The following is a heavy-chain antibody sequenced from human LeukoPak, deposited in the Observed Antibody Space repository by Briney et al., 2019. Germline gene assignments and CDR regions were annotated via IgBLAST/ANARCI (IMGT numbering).Heavy chain of an antibody. CDR1: GFIFSNYW. CDR3: VTFSTVTSWADY. V-gene: IGHV3-74*01. Sequence: GGSLRLSCAASGFIFSNYWMYWVRQAPGKGLVWVSRIDPDGWSTSCADSLKGRFTISRENAKNTLYLEMNSRRAEDTAVYYCVTFSTVTSWADYWGQGTLVTVSS. CDR2: IDPDGWST. J-gene: IGHJ4*02. D-gene: IGHD4-17*01.